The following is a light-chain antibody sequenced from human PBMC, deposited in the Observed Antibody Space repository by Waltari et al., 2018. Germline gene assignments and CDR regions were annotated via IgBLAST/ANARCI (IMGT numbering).Light chain of an antibody. J-gene: IGLJ3*02. CDR3: NSFTTSTTWV. Sequence: QSALTQPPSVSGSPGQSVTISCTGTSNDVGSYNRVSWYQQPPGTAPKLMIYEVSNRPSGVPGRFSGSKSGNTASLTISGLQPEDEADYYCNSFTTSTTWVFGGGTRVTVL. CDR1: SNDVGSYNR. V-gene: IGLV2-18*02. CDR2: EVS.